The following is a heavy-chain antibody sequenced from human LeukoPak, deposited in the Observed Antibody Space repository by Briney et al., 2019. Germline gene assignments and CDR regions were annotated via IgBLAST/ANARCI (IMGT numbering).Heavy chain of an antibody. CDR1: SDSMTSYF. CDR3: ARANPNWNPPDC. V-gene: IGHV4-59*08. CDR2: VYHSGST. J-gene: IGHJ4*02. Sequence: PSETLSLTCSVSSDSMTSYFWSWIRQPPGKGLEWIGYVYHSGSTSYNPSLKSRVSISEDTSKNQFSLKLSSVTAADTAVYFCARANPNWNPPDCWAQGTLVTVSS. D-gene: IGHD1-1*01.